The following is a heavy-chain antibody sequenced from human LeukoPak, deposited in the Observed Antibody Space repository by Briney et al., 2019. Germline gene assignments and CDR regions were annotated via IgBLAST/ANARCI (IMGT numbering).Heavy chain of an antibody. CDR2: IIPVSGTT. V-gene: IGHV1-69*05. Sequence: ASVKVSCKASGDTFSSYSINWVRQAPGQGLEWMGGIIPVSGTTDYAQKFQGRVTITTDESTRTTYMELSSLRSDDTAVYYCAREDFTSYPNNAFDIWGQGTMATVSS. CDR1: GDTFSSYS. J-gene: IGHJ3*02. D-gene: IGHD1-26*01. CDR3: AREDFTSYPNNAFDI.